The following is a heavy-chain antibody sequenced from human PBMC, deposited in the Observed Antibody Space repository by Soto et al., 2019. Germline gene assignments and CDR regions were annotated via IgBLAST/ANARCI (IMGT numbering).Heavy chain of an antibody. CDR3: ARVPLP. Sequence: HLQLQESGSGLGKPSQTMSLTCAVSGGSISSGGYSWSWLRQPPGKGLEWIGYIYHSGSTYYNPSLKSRVTRSVDRSKIQFSLKLRYVTAADTAVYYCARVPLPWGQGTLVTVSS. CDR2: IYHSGST. V-gene: IGHV4-30-2*01. CDR1: GGSISSGGYS. J-gene: IGHJ5*02.